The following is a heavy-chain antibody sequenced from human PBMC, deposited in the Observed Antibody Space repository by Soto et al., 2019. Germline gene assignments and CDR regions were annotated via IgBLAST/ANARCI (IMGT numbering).Heavy chain of an antibody. CDR3: ARLGGYVSVGYYYLWDS. J-gene: IGHJ4*02. D-gene: IGHD3-22*01. CDR1: DGSMNSDSSY. V-gene: IGHV4-39*01. CDR2: INHSGST. Sequence: SETLSLTCRVSDGSMNSDSSYWGWIRQPPGKGLEWIGVINHSGSTYHNLSLEGRVTMSVDASRNQFSLKLTSMTAADTAVYYCARLGGYVSVGYYYLWDSWGQGTLVPVSS.